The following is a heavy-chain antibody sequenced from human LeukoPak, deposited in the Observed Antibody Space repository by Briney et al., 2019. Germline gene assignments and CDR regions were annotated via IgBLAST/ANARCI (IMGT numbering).Heavy chain of an antibody. CDR2: IYYSGST. D-gene: IGHD3-22*01. CDR3: ARAAPGYDSSGYYSS. CDR1: GGSISSYY. Sequence: SETLSLTCTVSGGSISSYYWSWIRQPPGKGLEWIGYIYYSGSTNYNPSLKSRVTISVDTSKNQFSLKLSSVTAAGTAVYYCARAAPGYDSSGYYSSWGQGTLVTVSS. V-gene: IGHV4-59*01. J-gene: IGHJ5*02.